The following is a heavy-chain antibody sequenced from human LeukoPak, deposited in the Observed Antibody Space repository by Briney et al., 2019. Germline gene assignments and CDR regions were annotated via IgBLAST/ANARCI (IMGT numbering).Heavy chain of an antibody. D-gene: IGHD5-12*01. Sequence: GESLKISCKGSGYSFTNYWIVWVRQMPGRGLEYMGFIYPGDSNTRYSPSFQGQVTISADKYISTAYLQWSSLKASDTAMYYCARHRISDYDSGVSWCDPWGQGTLVTVSS. CDR1: GYSFTNYW. CDR3: ARHRISDYDSGVSWCDP. V-gene: IGHV5-51*01. J-gene: IGHJ5*02. CDR2: IYPGDSNT.